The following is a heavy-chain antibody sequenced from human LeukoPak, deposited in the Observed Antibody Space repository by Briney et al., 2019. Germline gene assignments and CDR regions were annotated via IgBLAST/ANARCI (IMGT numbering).Heavy chain of an antibody. CDR1: GGSISNSDYY. J-gene: IGHJ4*02. V-gene: IGHV4-39*07. CDR2: IYYSGST. CDR3: ARVPSDNYYDSSGPADY. D-gene: IGHD3-22*01. Sequence: SQTLSLTCSVSGGSISNSDYYWNWIRQPPGKGLEWIGSIYYSGSTYYNPSLKSRVTISVDTSKNQFSLKLSSVTAADTAVYYCARVPSDNYYDSSGPADYWGQGTLVTVSS.